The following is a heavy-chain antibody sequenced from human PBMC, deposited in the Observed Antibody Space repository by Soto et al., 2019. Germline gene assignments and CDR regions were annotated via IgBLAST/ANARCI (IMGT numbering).Heavy chain of an antibody. CDR1: GYTFTSYY. J-gene: IGHJ4*02. D-gene: IGHD2-15*01. Sequence: QVQLVQSGAEVKKPGASVKVSCKASGYTFTSYYMHWVRQAPGQGLEWMGIINPTGSTSYAQKFQGRVTMTSDTSTSTVYMELRSLRSEDTAVYYCARVYCSGGNCYSIDSWGQGTLVTVSS. CDR3: ARVYCSGGNCYSIDS. V-gene: IGHV1-46*03. CDR2: INPTGST.